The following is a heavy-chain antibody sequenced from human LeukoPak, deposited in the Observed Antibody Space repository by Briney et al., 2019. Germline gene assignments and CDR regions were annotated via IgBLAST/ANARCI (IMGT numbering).Heavy chain of an antibody. Sequence: PGGSLRLSCAASGFTFSSYAMSWVRQAPGKGLEWVSAISGSGGSTYYADSVKGRFTISRDNSKNTLHLQMNSLRAEDTAVYYCAKLGWNYYDSSGYYPYWGQGTLVTVSS. CDR3: AKLGWNYYDSSGYYPY. CDR1: GFTFSSYA. J-gene: IGHJ4*02. V-gene: IGHV3-23*01. CDR2: ISGSGGST. D-gene: IGHD3-22*01.